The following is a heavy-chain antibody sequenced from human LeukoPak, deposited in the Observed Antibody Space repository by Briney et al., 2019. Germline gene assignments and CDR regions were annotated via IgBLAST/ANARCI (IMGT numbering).Heavy chain of an antibody. V-gene: IGHV3-30-3*01. D-gene: IGHD3-22*01. CDR3: ARVSDGSGFGDY. CDR1: GFTFTNYV. CDR2: ISSDGINR. Sequence: PGRSLRLSCVASGFTFTNYVIHWVRQAPGEGLEWVAVISSDGINRYYADSVKGRFTISRDNSKNTLYLQMNSLRAEDTAVYYCARVSDGSGFGDYWGQGTLVTVSS. J-gene: IGHJ4*02.